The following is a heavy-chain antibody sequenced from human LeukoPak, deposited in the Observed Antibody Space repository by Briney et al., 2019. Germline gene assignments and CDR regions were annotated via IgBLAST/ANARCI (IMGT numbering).Heavy chain of an antibody. CDR1: GFTFSSYA. D-gene: IGHD4-17*01. J-gene: IGHJ4*02. V-gene: IGHV3-23*01. CDR2: ISGSGGST. CDR3: AKDRIGAEKDYARPFDY. Sequence: PGGSLRLSCAASGFTFSSYAMSWVRQAPVKGLEWVSAISGSGGSTYYADSVKGRFTISRDNSKNTLYLQMNSLRAEDTAVYYCAKDRIGAEKDYARPFDYWGQGTLVTVSS.